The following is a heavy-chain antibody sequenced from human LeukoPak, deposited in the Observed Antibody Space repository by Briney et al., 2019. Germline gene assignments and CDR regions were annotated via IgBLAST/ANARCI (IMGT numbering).Heavy chain of an antibody. J-gene: IGHJ4*02. D-gene: IGHD2-21*02. CDR3: ARSGVTPFDY. CDR1: GGSISSGGYY. Sequence: SETLSLTCTVSGGSISSGGYYWSWIRQLPGKGLEWIGEINQSGSRNYNPSLKSRVTISEDTSKNQFSLKLTSVTAADTAVYYCARSGVTPFDYWGQGTLVTVSS. V-gene: IGHV4-39*07. CDR2: INQSGSR.